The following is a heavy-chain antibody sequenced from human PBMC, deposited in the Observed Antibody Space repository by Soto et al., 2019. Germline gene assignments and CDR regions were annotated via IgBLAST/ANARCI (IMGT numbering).Heavy chain of an antibody. CDR2: VYFSATT. CDR3: ARHGLSSSGWTAEGFDY. D-gene: IGHD6-19*01. V-gene: IGHV4-39*01. J-gene: IGHJ4*02. CDR1: GGSISSSTYY. Sequence: PSETLSLTCTVSGGSISSSTYYWAWIRQPPGKGLEWIGSVYFSATTYYNPSLKSRLTFSEDTSKNLFSLKLSSVTAADTAVYYCARHGLSSSGWTAEGFDYWGQGIVVTVSS.